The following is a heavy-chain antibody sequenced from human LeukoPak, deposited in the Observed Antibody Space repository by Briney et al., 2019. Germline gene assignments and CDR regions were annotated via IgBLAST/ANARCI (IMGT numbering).Heavy chain of an antibody. J-gene: IGHJ4*02. Sequence: ASVKVSCKASGYTFTGYYMHWVRQAPGQGLEWMGWINPNSGDTNYAQKFRGRVTMTWDTSITTAYLEMSRLTSDDSAVYYCARGYCSGGICYSWLDYWGQGTLVTVSS. CDR3: ARGYCSGGICYSWLDY. CDR2: INPNSGDT. V-gene: IGHV1-2*02. D-gene: IGHD2-15*01. CDR1: GYTFTGYY.